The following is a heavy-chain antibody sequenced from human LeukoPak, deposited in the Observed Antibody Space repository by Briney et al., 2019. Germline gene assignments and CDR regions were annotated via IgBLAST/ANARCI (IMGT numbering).Heavy chain of an antibody. Sequence: SETLSLTCAVYGGSFSGYYWSWLRQPPGKGLEWIGEINHSGSTNYNPSLKSRVTISVDTSKNQFSLKLSSVTAADTAVYYCARLRNYYDRSGYKQLWFDPWGQGTLVTVSS. CDR1: GGSFSGYY. V-gene: IGHV4-34*01. CDR3: ARLRNYYDRSGYKQLWFDP. D-gene: IGHD3-22*01. CDR2: INHSGST. J-gene: IGHJ5*02.